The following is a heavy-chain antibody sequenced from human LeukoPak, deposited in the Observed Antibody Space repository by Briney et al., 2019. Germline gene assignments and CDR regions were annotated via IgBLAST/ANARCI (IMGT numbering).Heavy chain of an antibody. J-gene: IGHJ4*02. CDR3: AKDPSLYGGNYYFDY. D-gene: IGHD4-23*01. Sequence: GGSLRLSCAASGLTFSSYAMSWVRQAPGKGLEWVSVIYSGGSTYYADSVKGRFTISRDNSKNTLYLQMNSLRAEDTAVYYCAKDPSLYGGNYYFDYWGQGTLVTVSS. CDR1: GLTFSSYA. V-gene: IGHV3-66*01. CDR2: IYSGGST.